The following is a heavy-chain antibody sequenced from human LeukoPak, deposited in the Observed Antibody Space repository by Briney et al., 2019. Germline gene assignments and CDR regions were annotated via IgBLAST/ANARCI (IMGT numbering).Heavy chain of an antibody. CDR3: ARGICSSTSCYQGAYYGMDV. J-gene: IGHJ6*02. CDR1: GGSFSGYY. CDR2: INHSGST. V-gene: IGHV4-34*01. Sequence: SETPSLTCAVYGGSFSGYYWSWIRQPPGKGLEWIGEINHSGSTNYNPSLKSRVTISVGTSKNQFSLKLSSVTAADTAVYYCARGICSSTSCYQGAYYGMDVWGQGTTVTVSS. D-gene: IGHD2-2*01.